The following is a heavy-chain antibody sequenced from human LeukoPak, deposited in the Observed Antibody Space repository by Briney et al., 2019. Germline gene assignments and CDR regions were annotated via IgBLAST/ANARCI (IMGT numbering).Heavy chain of an antibody. CDR1: GGSISSGDYY. D-gene: IGHD3-3*02. J-gene: IGHJ5*02. Sequence: SETLSLTCTVPGGSISSGDYYWSWIRQPPGKGLEWIGYIYYSGSTYYNPSLKSRVTISVDTSKNQFSLKLSPVTAADTAVYYCARDHSYGLARFDPWGQGTLVTVSS. CDR2: IYYSGST. CDR3: ARDHSYGLARFDP. V-gene: IGHV4-30-4*02.